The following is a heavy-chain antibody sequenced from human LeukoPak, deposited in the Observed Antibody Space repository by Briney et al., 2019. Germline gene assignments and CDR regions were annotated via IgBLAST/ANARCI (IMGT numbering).Heavy chain of an antibody. Sequence: SETLSLTCTVSGGSISIYYWSWLRQPAGKGLEWIGRIYTSGSTNYNTSLKSRVTISVDTSKNQSSLKLSSETAADTAVYYCARDRHKIVQYDAFDIWGQGTMVTVSS. CDR3: ARDRHKIVQYDAFDI. D-gene: IGHD3-22*01. CDR1: GGSISIYY. J-gene: IGHJ3*02. CDR2: IYTSGST. V-gene: IGHV4-4*07.